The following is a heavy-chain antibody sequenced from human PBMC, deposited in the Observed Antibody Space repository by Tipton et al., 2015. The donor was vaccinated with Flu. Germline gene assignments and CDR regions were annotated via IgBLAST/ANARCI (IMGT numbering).Heavy chain of an antibody. Sequence: SLRLSCAASGFIFNDYEMNWVRQAPGRGLEWLSYISSRGRDIFYADSVKGRFTISRDNAKNSLYLQLTSLRVEDTAIYYCARGLDDTSGPLVFWGQGTLVTVSS. V-gene: IGHV3-48*03. CDR1: GFIFNDYE. CDR3: ARGLDDTSGPLVF. D-gene: IGHD3-22*01. J-gene: IGHJ4*02. CDR2: ISSRGRDI.